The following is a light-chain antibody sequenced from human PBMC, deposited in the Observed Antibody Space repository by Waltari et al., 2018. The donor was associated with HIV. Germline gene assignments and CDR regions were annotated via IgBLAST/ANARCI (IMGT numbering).Light chain of an antibody. Sequence: QLVLTQSPSASASLGASVKLTCTLSSGHSSYAIAWHQQQPEKGPRYLMKLISDGSHGKGDGIPDRFSGSSSGAERYLTISSLQSKDEADYYCQTWGTGIHVVFGGGTKLTVL. J-gene: IGLJ2*01. V-gene: IGLV4-69*01. CDR1: SGHSSYA. CDR3: QTWGTGIHVV. CDR2: LISDGSH.